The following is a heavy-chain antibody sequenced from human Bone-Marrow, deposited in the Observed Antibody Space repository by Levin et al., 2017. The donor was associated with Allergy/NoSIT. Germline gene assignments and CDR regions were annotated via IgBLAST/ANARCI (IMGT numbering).Heavy chain of an antibody. Sequence: SETLSLTCAVYGGSFSGYYWSWIRQPPGKGLEWIGEINHSGSTNYNPSLKSRVTISVDTSKNQFSLKLSSVTAADTAVYYCAVYCSGGSCYSFGYWGQGTLVTVSS. V-gene: IGHV4-34*01. CDR2: INHSGST. CDR1: GGSFSGYY. D-gene: IGHD2-15*01. CDR3: AVYCSGGSCYSFGY. J-gene: IGHJ4*02.